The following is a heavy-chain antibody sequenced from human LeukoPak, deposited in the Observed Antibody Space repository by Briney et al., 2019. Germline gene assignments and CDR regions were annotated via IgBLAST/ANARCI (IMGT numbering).Heavy chain of an antibody. J-gene: IGHJ4*02. CDR1: GGSISSSSYY. CDR3: AREKYSPGAVDY. D-gene: IGHD6-6*01. V-gene: IGHV4-39*01. Sequence: PSETLSPTCSVSGGSISSSSYYWGWIRQPPGKGLEWIGSIYYSGSTYYNPSLKSRVTISVDTSKNQFSLKVSSVTAADTAVYYCAREKYSPGAVDYWGQGSLVTVSS. CDR2: IYYSGST.